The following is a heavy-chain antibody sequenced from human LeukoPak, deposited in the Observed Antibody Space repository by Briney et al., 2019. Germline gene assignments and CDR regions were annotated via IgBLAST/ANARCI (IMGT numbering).Heavy chain of an antibody. J-gene: IGHJ3*02. CDR2: INPSGGST. D-gene: IGHD4-23*01. V-gene: IGHV1-46*01. Sequence: ASVKVPCKASGYTFTSYYMHWVRQAPGQGLEWMGIINPSGGSTSYAQKFQGRVTMTRDMSTSTVYMELSSLRSEDTAVYYCARDRDIYGDNTAFDIWGQGTMVTVSS. CDR1: GYTFTSYY. CDR3: ARDRDIYGDNTAFDI.